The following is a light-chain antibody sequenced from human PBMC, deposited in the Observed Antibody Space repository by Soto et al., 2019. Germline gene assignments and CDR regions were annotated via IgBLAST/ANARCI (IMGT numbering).Light chain of an antibody. CDR2: DAS. CDR1: QSVSSY. J-gene: IGKJ4*01. Sequence: EIVLTQSPGTLSLSPGERATLSCRASQSVSSYLAWYQQKPGQAPRLLIYDASTRATGIPARFSGSGSGTDFTLTISSLEPDDFAVYYCQQRSNRPLTFGRGTKVEIK. CDR3: QQRSNRPLT. V-gene: IGKV3-11*01.